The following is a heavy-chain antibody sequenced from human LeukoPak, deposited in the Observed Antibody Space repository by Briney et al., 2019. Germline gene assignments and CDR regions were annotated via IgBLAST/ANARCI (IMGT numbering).Heavy chain of an antibody. CDR2: IFDSGSP. CDR1: GGSIGTYH. D-gene: IGHD6-19*01. Sequence: SETLSLTRTVSGGSIGTYHWSWVRQPPGKGLEWIGYIFDSGSPNYRPALKSRVTISLDTSKNQLSLRLRSATAADTAIYYCARHDDNGWYFFDIWGQGTLVTVSS. J-gene: IGHJ4*02. CDR3: ARHDDNGWYFFDI. V-gene: IGHV4-59*08.